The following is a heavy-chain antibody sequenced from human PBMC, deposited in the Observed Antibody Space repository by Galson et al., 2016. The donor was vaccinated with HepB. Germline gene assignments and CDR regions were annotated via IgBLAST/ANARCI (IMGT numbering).Heavy chain of an antibody. V-gene: IGHV4-59*01. J-gene: IGHJ5*02. CDR3: ARQIRPGWFDP. Sequence: SETLFLTCTVSGDSLSSFYWSWIRQTPGRTLEWVGYIYDTGSSKYNPSLKSRVTISIDTSKNQFSLRLSSVTAADTAVYYCARQIRPGWFDPWGQGTLVTVSS. CDR1: GDSLSSFY. CDR2: IYDTGSS. D-gene: IGHD6-6*01.